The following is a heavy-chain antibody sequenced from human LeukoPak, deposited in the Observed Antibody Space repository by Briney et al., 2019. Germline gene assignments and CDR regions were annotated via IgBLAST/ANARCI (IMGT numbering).Heavy chain of an antibody. V-gene: IGHV3-23*01. CDR1: GFTFSSYA. J-gene: IGHJ4*02. CDR2: ISGSGGST. D-gene: IGHD3-3*01. CDR3: AMGFLYYDPMRGK. Sequence: GGSLRLSCAASGFTFSSYAMSWVRQAPGKGLEWVSAISGSGGSTYYADSVKGRFTISRDNSKNTLCLQMNSLRAEDTAVYYCAMGFLYYDPMRGKWGQGTLVTVSS.